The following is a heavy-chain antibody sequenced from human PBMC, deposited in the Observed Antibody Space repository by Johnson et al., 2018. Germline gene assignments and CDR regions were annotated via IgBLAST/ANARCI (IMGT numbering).Heavy chain of an antibody. CDR1: GYGFTSYW. CDR3: ARYLYDRGYYYYYMDV. J-gene: IGHJ6*03. CDR2: IYPRDSDT. V-gene: IGHV5-51*03. D-gene: IGHD3-10*02. Sequence: EVQLVESGAEVKKPGESLKISCKGSGYGFTSYWIGWVRQMPGKGLEWMGIIYPRDSDTRYSPSFQGQVTISADKSISTAYLQWSSLKASDTAMYYCARYLYDRGYYYYYMDVWGKGTTVTVSS.